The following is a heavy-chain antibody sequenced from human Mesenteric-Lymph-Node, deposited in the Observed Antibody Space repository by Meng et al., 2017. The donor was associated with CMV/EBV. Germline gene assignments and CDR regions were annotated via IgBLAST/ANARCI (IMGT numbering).Heavy chain of an antibody. V-gene: IGHV4-39*01. CDR2: VHHSGTT. J-gene: IGHJ4*02. Sequence: QLQLLASGPGLVKPSETPSLSCIVSGDSISNSTYYWTWIRKPPGKGLEWIGSVHHSGTTYYNPSLKGRLTISVDTSANLFSLRLTTVTAADTATYYCARRGNYDSDYSEYWGQGTLVTVSS. CDR3: ARRGNYDSDYSEY. D-gene: IGHD3-22*01. CDR1: GDSISNSTYY.